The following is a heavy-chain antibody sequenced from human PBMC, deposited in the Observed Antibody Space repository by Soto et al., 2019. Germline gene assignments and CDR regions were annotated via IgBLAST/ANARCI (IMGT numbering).Heavy chain of an antibody. D-gene: IGHD1-7*01. CDR1: GGTFSSYA. J-gene: IGHJ5*02. Sequence: ASVKVSCKASGGTFSSYAISWVRQAPGQGLEWMGGIIPIFGTANYAQKFQGRVTITADESTSTAYMELSSLRSEDTAVYYCARKSTGTTGAGLFRLGPFDPWGQGTLVTVSS. CDR2: IIPIFGTA. CDR3: ARKSTGTTGAGLFRLGPFDP. V-gene: IGHV1-69*13.